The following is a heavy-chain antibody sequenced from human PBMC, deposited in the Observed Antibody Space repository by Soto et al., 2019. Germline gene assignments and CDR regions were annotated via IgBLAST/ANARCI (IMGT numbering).Heavy chain of an antibody. V-gene: IGHV4-31*03. Sequence: QVQLQESGPGLVKPSQTLSVTCTVSGGSLSSDNFFWSWVRQHPETGLEWVGYIYHTGAAYYTQSLKSRLTISLDTSTNRFSLSLISVTAADTAVYYCAREVISPATSDAFDIWCQGTMVTVSS. CDR3: AREVISPATSDAFDI. J-gene: IGHJ3*02. CDR2: IYHTGAA. D-gene: IGHD1-26*01. CDR1: GGSLSSDNFF.